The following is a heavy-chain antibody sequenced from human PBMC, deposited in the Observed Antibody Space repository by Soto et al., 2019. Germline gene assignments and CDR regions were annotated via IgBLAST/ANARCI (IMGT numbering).Heavy chain of an antibody. CDR1: GGSISSYY. V-gene: IGHV4-59*01. Sequence: SETLSLTCTVSGGSISSYYWSWIRQPPGKGLEWIGYIYYSGSTNYNPSLKSRVTISVDTSKNQFSLKLSSVTAADTAVYYCARSAGTFALEANENWFDPWGQGTLVTVSS. J-gene: IGHJ5*02. D-gene: IGHD6-13*01. CDR3: ARSAGTFALEANENWFDP. CDR2: IYYSGST.